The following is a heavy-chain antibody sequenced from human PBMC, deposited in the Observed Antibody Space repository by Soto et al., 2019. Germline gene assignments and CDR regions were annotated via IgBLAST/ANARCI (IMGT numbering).Heavy chain of an antibody. Sequence: GGSLRLSCSASGFTFSSYALHWVRQAPGKGLEYVSAISSNGGSTYYADSVKGRFTISRDNSKNTLYLQMSSLRAEDTAVYYCVKGLTYYYDSSGIDYWGQGTLVTVSS. V-gene: IGHV3-64D*08. J-gene: IGHJ4*02. CDR2: ISSNGGST. D-gene: IGHD3-22*01. CDR1: GFTFSSYA. CDR3: VKGLTYYYDSSGIDY.